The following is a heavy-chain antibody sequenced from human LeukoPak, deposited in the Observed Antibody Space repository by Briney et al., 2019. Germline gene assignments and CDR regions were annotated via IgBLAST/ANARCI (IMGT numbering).Heavy chain of an antibody. CDR1: GDSISNYY. CDR2: IYYSGST. D-gene: IGHD6-13*01. V-gene: IGHV4-59*04. Sequence: KSSETLSLTCTVSGDSISNYYWSWIRQPPGKGLEWIGYIYYSGSTYYNPSLKSRVTISVDTSKNQFSLKLSSVTAADTAVYYCARDRGTGIAAAENWFDPWGQGTLVTVSS. J-gene: IGHJ5*02. CDR3: ARDRGTGIAAAENWFDP.